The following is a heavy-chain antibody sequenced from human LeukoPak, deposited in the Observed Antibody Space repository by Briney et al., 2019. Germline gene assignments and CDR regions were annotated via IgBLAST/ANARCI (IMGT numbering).Heavy chain of an antibody. J-gene: IGHJ4*02. D-gene: IGHD3-3*01. CDR3: ARNDRSVYDSWRGYSHRYYFDY. V-gene: IGHV4-38-2*02. CDR2: IYHVGNT. Sequence: PSETLSLTCTVSGYSIGSGYHWGWIRQRPGKGLEWIGSIYHVGNTYYNPSLKSRVTISVNTSKNQFSLKLRSVTAADTAVYFCARNDRSVYDSWRGYSHRYYFDYWGQGTLVTVSS. CDR1: GYSIGSGYH.